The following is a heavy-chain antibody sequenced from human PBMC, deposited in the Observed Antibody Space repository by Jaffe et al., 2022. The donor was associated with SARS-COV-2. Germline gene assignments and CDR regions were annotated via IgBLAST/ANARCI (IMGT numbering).Heavy chain of an antibody. CDR2: ISYDGSNK. CDR1: GFTFSSYG. J-gene: IGHJ4*02. Sequence: QVQLVESGGGVVQPGRSLRLSCAASGFTFSSYGMHWVRQAPGKGLEWVAVISYDGSNKYYADSVKGRFTISRDNSKNTLYLQMNSLRAEDTAVYYCAKDLRSSGWGAARRVHWGQGTLVTVSS. CDR3: AKDLRSSGWGAARRVH. D-gene: IGHD6-6*01. V-gene: IGHV3-30*18.